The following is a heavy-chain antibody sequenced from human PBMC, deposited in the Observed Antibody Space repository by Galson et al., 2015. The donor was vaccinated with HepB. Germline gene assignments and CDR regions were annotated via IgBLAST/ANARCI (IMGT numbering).Heavy chain of an antibody. CDR2: INAGNGNT. CDR1: GSTFTSYA. V-gene: IGHV1-3*01. J-gene: IGHJ4*02. Sequence: SVKVSCKASGSTFTSYAMHWERQAPGQRLEWMGWINAGNGNTKYSQKFQGRVTTTRDTSASTAYMELSSLRSEDTAVYYCARIRAVGASRGFDYWGQGTLVTVSS. D-gene: IGHD1-26*01. CDR3: ARIRAVGASRGFDY.